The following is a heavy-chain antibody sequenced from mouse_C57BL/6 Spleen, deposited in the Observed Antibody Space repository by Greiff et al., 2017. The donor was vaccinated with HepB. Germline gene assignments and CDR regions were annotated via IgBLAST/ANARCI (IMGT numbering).Heavy chain of an antibody. D-gene: IGHD1-1*01. V-gene: IGHV1-50*01. Sequence: QVQLQQPGAELVKPGASVKLSCKASGYTFTSYWMQWVKQRPGQGLEWIGEIDPSDSYTNYNQKFTGKATLTVDTSSSTAYMQLSSLTSEDSAVYYCASYYGSSYGSYFDYWGQGTTLTVSS. CDR1: GYTFTSYW. CDR3: ASYYGSSYGSYFDY. CDR2: IDPSDSYT. J-gene: IGHJ2*01.